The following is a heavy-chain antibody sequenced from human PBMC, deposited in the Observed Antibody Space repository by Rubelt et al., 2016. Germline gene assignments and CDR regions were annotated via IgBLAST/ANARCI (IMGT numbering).Heavy chain of an antibody. D-gene: IGHD2-8*01. V-gene: IGHV1-3*01. CDR3: ARAQRIRLLMVYAPTFDY. J-gene: IGHJ4*02. CDR1: GYTFTSYA. Sequence: QVQLVQSGAEVKKPGASVKVSCKDSGYTFTSYAMHWVRQAPGQRLEWMGWINAGNGPTKFSQKFQGRVTITRDTSASTAYMELSSLRSEDTAVYYCARAQRIRLLMVYAPTFDYWGQGTLVTVSS. CDR2: INAGNGPT.